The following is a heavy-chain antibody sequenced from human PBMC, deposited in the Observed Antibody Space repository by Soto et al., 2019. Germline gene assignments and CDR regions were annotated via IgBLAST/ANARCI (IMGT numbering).Heavy chain of an antibody. CDR1: GGTFSSYA. CDR3: ARVTGTTDDYIWGSYRYTRGFYYYYYMDV. CDR2: IIPIFGTA. V-gene: IGHV1-69*13. J-gene: IGHJ6*03. D-gene: IGHD3-16*02. Sequence: GASVKVSCKASGGTFSSYAISWVRQAPGQGLEWMGGIIPIFGTANYAQKFQGRVTITADESTSTAYMELSSLRSEDTAVYYCARVTGTTDDYIWGSYRYTRGFYYYYYMDVWGKGTTVTVSS.